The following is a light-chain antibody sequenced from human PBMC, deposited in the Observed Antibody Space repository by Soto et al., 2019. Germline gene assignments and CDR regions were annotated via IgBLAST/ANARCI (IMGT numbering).Light chain of an antibody. CDR1: QSVSSSY. J-gene: IGKJ2*01. V-gene: IGKV3-20*01. Sequence: EIVLTQSPGTLSLSPGERATLSCRASQSVSSSYLAWYQQKPGQAPRLHIFGASSRATGIPDRFSGSGSGTDFTLTISRREPEDFAVYYCQQYGSSPLYTFGQGTKLEIK. CDR2: GAS. CDR3: QQYGSSPLYT.